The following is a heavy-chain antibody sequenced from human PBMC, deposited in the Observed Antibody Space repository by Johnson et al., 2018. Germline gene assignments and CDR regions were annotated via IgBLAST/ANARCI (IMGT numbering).Heavy chain of an antibody. CDR2: IYPGDSDT. Sequence: VQLVQSGAEVKKPGESLKISCKGSGYSFTNYYIAWVRQMPGKGLEWMGTIYPGDSDTRYSPSFQGQVTIPADKAISTAYLQWSSLKASDTARYYCPRGGYCGSSSCFWDDAFDIWGQGTKVTVSS. D-gene: IGHD2-2*01. J-gene: IGHJ3*02. CDR1: GYSFTNYY. CDR3: PRGGYCGSSSCFWDDAFDI. V-gene: IGHV5-51*03.